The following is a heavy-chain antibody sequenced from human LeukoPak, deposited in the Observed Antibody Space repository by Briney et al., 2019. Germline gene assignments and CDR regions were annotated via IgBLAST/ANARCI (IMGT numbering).Heavy chain of an antibody. V-gene: IGHV1-2*02. CDR3: ARRGDMIVVVTAFDY. Sequence: ASVKVSCKASGYTFTGYYMHWVRQAPGQGLEWMGWINPNSGGTNYAQKFQGRVTMTRDTPISTAYMELSRLRSDDTAVYYCARRGDMIVVVTAFDYWGQGTLVTVSS. CDR1: GYTFTGYY. CDR2: INPNSGGT. D-gene: IGHD3-22*01. J-gene: IGHJ4*02.